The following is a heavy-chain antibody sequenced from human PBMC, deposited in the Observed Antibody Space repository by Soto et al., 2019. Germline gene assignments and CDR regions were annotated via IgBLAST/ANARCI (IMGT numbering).Heavy chain of an antibody. Sequence: ASVKVSCKASGYTFTSSGISWVRQAPGQGLEWLGWISTDNGNTNYAQHLQGRVSLTTDTSTSTAYMDLRSLRSDDTAVYYCARSAPPIDYWGQGTLVTVSS. CDR3: ARSAPPIDY. CDR1: GYTFTSSG. CDR2: ISTDNGNT. J-gene: IGHJ4*02. V-gene: IGHV1-18*01.